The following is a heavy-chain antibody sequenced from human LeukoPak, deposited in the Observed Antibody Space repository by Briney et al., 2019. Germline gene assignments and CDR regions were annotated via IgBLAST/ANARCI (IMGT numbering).Heavy chain of an antibody. CDR2: ISGSGGGT. D-gene: IGHD3-10*01. Sequence: PGGSLRLSCAVSEITLSNYGMSWVRQAPGKGPEWVAGISGSGGGTNYADSVKGRFTISRDNPKNTLYLQMNSLRAEDTAVYFCAKRGVVIRVFLVGYHKEAYYFDSWGQGALVTVSS. CDR1: EITLSNYG. V-gene: IGHV3-23*01. CDR3: AKRGVVIRVFLVGYHKEAYYFDS. J-gene: IGHJ4*02.